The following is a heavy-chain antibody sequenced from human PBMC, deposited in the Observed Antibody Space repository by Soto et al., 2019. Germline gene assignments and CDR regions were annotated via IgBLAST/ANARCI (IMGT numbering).Heavy chain of an antibody. Sequence: GGSLRLSCAASGFTFSSYAMSWVRQAPGKGLEWVSAISGSGGSTYYADSVKGRFTISRDNSKNTLYLQMNSLRAEDTAVYYCAKGNYGDYFYYYGMDVWGQGTTVTV. CDR3: AKGNYGDYFYYYGMDV. D-gene: IGHD4-17*01. V-gene: IGHV3-23*01. CDR1: GFTFSSYA. CDR2: ISGSGGST. J-gene: IGHJ6*02.